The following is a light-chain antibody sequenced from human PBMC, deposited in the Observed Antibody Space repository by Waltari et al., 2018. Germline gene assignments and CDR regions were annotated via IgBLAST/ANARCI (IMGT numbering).Light chain of an antibody. Sequence: DIVMTQSPDSLGVSLGERATINCKSSQRLLYSSNNQNYLAWYQQKPGQPPKLLIYWASTRESGVPDRFSGSGSGTHFTLTISSLQAEDVAVYYCQQYFTTPITFGQGTRLEIK. CDR2: WAS. CDR3: QQYFTTPIT. CDR1: QRLLYSSNNQNY. V-gene: IGKV4-1*01. J-gene: IGKJ5*01.